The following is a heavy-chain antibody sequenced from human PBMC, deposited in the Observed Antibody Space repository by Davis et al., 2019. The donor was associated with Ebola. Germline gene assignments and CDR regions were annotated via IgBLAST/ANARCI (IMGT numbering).Heavy chain of an antibody. CDR3: ARDRSEYCSGGSCYITPYYYYGMDV. CDR2: IIPILGAT. Sequence: AASVKVSCKASGGTFSNYDISWVRQAPGQGLEWMGGIIPILGATNYAQSFQGRVTITADESTSTAYMELSSLRSEDTAVYYCARDRSEYCSGGSCYITPYYYYGMDVWGKGTTVTVSS. J-gene: IGHJ6*04. V-gene: IGHV1-69*13. D-gene: IGHD2-15*01. CDR1: GGTFSNYD.